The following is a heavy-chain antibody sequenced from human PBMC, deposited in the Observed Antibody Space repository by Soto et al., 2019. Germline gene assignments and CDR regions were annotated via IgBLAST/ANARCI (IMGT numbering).Heavy chain of an antibody. V-gene: IGHV3-21*01. J-gene: IGHJ5*02. Sequence: GGSLRLSCAASGFTLSSYSMNWVRQAPGKGLEWVSSISSSSSYIYYADSVKGRFTISRDNAKNSLYLQMNSLRAEDTAVYYCARDEYSSSSRCFDPWGQGTLVTVSS. CDR1: GFTLSSYS. CDR3: ARDEYSSSSRCFDP. CDR2: ISSSSSYI. D-gene: IGHD6-6*01.